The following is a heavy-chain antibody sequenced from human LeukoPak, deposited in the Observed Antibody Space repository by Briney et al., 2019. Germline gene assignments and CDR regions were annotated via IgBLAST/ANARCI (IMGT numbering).Heavy chain of an antibody. Sequence: SETLSLTCSVSGYSISSGYYWGWIRQPPGKGLEWSGSISHSGSTYYNPSLKSRVSISVDTSKNQFSLKLSSLTAADTAVYYCARGQCPDYWGQGTLVAVSS. CDR1: GYSISSGYY. V-gene: IGHV4-38-2*02. J-gene: IGHJ4*02. CDR2: ISHSGST. D-gene: IGHD5/OR15-5a*01. CDR3: ARGQCPDY.